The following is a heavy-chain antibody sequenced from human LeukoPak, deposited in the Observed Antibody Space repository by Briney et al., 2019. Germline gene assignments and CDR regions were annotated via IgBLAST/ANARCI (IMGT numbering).Heavy chain of an antibody. CDR3: ARDRLGGYSYVY. CDR2: IYDSGRT. V-gene: IGHV4-61*01. Sequence: PSETLTLTCTVSGGSVSSGSYFCTWIRQSPGKRLEYVGYIYDSGRTNYNPSLKSRVTISKDTSKNQFSLKLSSVTAADTAVYYCARDRLGGYSYVYWGQGSLVTVSS. J-gene: IGHJ4*01. CDR1: GGSVSSGSYF. D-gene: IGHD5-12*01.